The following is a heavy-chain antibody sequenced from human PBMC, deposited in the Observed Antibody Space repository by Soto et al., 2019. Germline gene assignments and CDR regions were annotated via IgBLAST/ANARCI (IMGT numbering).Heavy chain of an antibody. D-gene: IGHD6-25*01. CDR3: AREMNSRDYFVKWFDS. V-gene: IGHV3-30-3*01. J-gene: IGHJ5*01. Sequence: QVRLVESGGGVVQPGRSLRLSCTASGFSFSSYAMYWFRQPPGKGLEWVAVISHDGINKHYADSVKGRVTVSSDNSNHSLDLQLNSLRGEDTAMYYCAREMNSRDYFVKWFDSWGQGTLVTVSS. CDR2: ISHDGINK. CDR1: GFSFSSYA.